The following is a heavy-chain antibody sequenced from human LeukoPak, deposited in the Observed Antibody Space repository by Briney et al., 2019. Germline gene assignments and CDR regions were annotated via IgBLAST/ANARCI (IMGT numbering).Heavy chain of an antibody. CDR2: IFPIFGTA. CDR3: ARGEKLRYFDWLLSAFDI. J-gene: IGHJ3*02. V-gene: IGHV1-69*13. D-gene: IGHD3-9*01. Sequence: SVKVSCKASGGTFSSYAISWVRQAPGQGLEWMGGIFPIFGTANYAQKFQGRVTITADESTSTAYMELSSLRSEDTAVYYCARGEKLRYFDWLLSAFDIWGQGTMVTVSS. CDR1: GGTFSSYA.